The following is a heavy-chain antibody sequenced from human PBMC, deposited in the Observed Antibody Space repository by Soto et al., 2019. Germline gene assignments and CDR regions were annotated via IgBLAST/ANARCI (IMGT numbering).Heavy chain of an antibody. CDR2: IYGGGNGP. J-gene: IGHJ4*02. CDR3: AKMEGMDPWAYSFDY. CDR1: GFTFSDFA. D-gene: IGHD2-2*03. Sequence: EVQVLESGGGLVQPGGSLRLSCAATGFTFSDFAMSWVRQAPGKGLEWVSRIYGGGNGPHYADSVKGRVTISRDNSKNTLFLQMNTLRAEDTAVYYCAKMEGMDPWAYSFDYWGQGTLVTVS. V-gene: IGHV3-23*01.